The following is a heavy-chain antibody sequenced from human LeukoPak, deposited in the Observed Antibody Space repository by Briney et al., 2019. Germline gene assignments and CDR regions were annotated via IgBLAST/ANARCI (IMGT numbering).Heavy chain of an antibody. V-gene: IGHV3-21*01. D-gene: IGHD6-6*01. CDR1: GFTFSSYS. Sequence: GGSLRLSCAASGFTFSSYSMNWVRQAPGKGLEWVSSISSSSSYIYYVDSVKGRFTISRDNAKNSLYLQMNSLRAEDTAVYYCARGVSSSAVLDYWGQGTLVTVSS. CDR2: ISSSSSYI. CDR3: ARGVSSSAVLDY. J-gene: IGHJ4*02.